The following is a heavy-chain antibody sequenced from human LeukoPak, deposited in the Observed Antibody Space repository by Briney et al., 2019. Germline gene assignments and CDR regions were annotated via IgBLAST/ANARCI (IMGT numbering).Heavy chain of an antibody. CDR3: AKVRGYSAYYFDY. CDR1: GFTFSSYA. V-gene: IGHV3-23*01. D-gene: IGHD6-25*01. CDR2: ISGSGGST. Sequence: PGGSPRLSRAASGFTFSSYAMSWVRQAPGKGLEWVSAISGSGGSTYYADSVKGRFTISRDNSKNTLYLQMNSLRAEDTAVYYCAKVRGYSAYYFDYWGQGTLVTVSS. J-gene: IGHJ4*02.